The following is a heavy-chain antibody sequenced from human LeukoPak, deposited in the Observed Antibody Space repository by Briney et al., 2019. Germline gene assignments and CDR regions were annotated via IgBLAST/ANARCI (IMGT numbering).Heavy chain of an antibody. CDR3: AREGSGSYTESYYYHGMDV. J-gene: IGHJ6*02. CDR1: GGTFSSYA. CDR2: IILIFGTA. Sequence: SVKVSCKASGGTFSSYAISWVRQAPGQGLEWMGGIILIFGTANYAQKFQGRVTITADESTSTAYMELSSLRSEDTAVYYCAREGSGSYTESYYYHGMDVWGQGTTVTVSS. V-gene: IGHV1-69*13. D-gene: IGHD1-26*01.